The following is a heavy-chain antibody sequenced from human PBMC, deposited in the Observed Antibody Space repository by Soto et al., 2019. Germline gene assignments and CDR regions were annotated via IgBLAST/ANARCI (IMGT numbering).Heavy chain of an antibody. D-gene: IGHD5-12*01. CDR2: ISSSSRNI. V-gene: IGHV3-21*02. CDR1: GFTFSTCS. J-gene: IGHJ4*02. CDR3: ARDNGYDAATLDY. Sequence: EVQLVESGGGLVKPGGSLRLSCAASGFTFSTCSMNWGRQAPGKGLEGVASISSSSRNIYYAESVKGRLTISSDNAKNSLYLQMNSLRAEDTAVYYCARDNGYDAATLDYWGQGTLVTVSS.